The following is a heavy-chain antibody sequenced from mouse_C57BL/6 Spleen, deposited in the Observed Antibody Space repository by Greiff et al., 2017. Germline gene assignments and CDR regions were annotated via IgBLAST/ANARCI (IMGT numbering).Heavy chain of an antibody. Sequence: VQLQESGPELVKPGASVKFSCTASGFAISSSWMNWVKQRPGQGLEWIGRIYPGDGDTDYNWKFKGKATLTADKSSSTAYLQLSSLTSEDSADYICARWGYDWEFAYWGQGTLVTVSA. CDR1: GFAISSSW. V-gene: IGHV1-82*01. D-gene: IGHD2-4*01. CDR2: IYPGDGDT. CDR3: ARWGYDWEFAY. J-gene: IGHJ3*01.